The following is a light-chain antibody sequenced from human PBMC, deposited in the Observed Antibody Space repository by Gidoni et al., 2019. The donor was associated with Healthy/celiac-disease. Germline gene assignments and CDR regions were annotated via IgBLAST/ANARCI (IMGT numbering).Light chain of an antibody. CDR1: QSVSSN. Sequence: EIVMTQSPATLSVSPGERATLSCRASQSVSSNLAWYQQKPGQAPRRLIYGASARATGLPAMFSGSGSGTEFTLAVSSLQSEDFAVYYCQQYNNWPPWTFGQGTKVEIK. CDR2: GAS. CDR3: QQYNNWPPWT. V-gene: IGKV3-15*01. J-gene: IGKJ1*01.